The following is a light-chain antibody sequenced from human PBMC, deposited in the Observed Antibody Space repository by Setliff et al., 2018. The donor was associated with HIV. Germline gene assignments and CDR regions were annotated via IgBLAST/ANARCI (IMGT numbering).Light chain of an antibody. V-gene: IGLV1-47*01. CDR2: RDD. CDR1: GSNF. CDR3: AAWDDSLRVRV. J-gene: IGLJ1*01. Sequence: GSNFVYWYQQLPGTTPKLLVYRDDQRPSGVPDRFSGSKSGTSASLAISGLRSEDEADYYCAAWDDSLRVRVFGTGTKVTVL.